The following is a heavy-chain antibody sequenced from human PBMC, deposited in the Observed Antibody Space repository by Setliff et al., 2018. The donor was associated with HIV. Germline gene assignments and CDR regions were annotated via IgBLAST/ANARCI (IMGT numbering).Heavy chain of an antibody. CDR2: IDDSGSI. Sequence: SETLSLTCAVYTESLTRYDWAWIRQSPEKGLEWIGEIDDSGSIIYNPSLQSRVTMSVDTSKNQFSLKVRSLTAADTGLYYCARVKSIKTTLVRLWPRFDLWGQGTQVTVSS. CDR3: ARVKSIKTTLVRLWPRFDL. D-gene: IGHD3-10*01. CDR1: TESLTRYD. V-gene: IGHV4-34*01. J-gene: IGHJ5*02.